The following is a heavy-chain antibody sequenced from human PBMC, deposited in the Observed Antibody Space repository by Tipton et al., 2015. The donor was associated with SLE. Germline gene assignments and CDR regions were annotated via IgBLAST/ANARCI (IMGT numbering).Heavy chain of an antibody. CDR2: INHSGST. CDR3: ATPGYCSGGSCYPALGD. Sequence: TLSLTCTVSGGSISSGGYYWSWIRQPPGKGLEWIGEINHSGSTNYNPSLKSRVIISVDTSKNQFSLKLSSVTAADTAVYYCATPGYCSGGSCYPALGDGGQGTLVTVSS. D-gene: IGHD2-15*01. V-gene: IGHV4-39*07. CDR1: GGSISSGGYY. J-gene: IGHJ4*02.